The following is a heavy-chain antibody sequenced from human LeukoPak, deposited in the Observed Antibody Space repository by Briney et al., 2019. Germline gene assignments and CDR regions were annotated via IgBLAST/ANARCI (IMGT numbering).Heavy chain of an antibody. D-gene: IGHD5-12*01. CDR2: IYYSGST. V-gene: IGHV4-59*01. J-gene: IGHJ5*02. CDR1: GGSISSYY. Sequence: SETLSLTCTVSGGSISSYYWSWIRQPPGKGLEWIGYIYYSGSTNYNPSLKSRVTISVDTSKNQFSLKLSSVTAADTAVYYCAREGGYSGYGSSNWFDPWGQGTLVTVSS. CDR3: AREGGYSGYGSSNWFDP.